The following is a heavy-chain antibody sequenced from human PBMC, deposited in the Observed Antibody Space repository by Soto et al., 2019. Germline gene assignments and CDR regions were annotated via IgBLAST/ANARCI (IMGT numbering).Heavy chain of an antibody. Sequence: SETLSLTCTVSGGSISSGGYYWSWIRQHPGKGLEWIGYIYHSGSTYYNPSLKSRVTISVDTSKNQFSLKLSSVTAADTAVYYCGGSGYYSPFDYWGQGTLVTVSS. J-gene: IGHJ4*02. CDR3: GGSGYYSPFDY. V-gene: IGHV4-31*03. CDR2: IYHSGST. CDR1: GGSISSGGYY. D-gene: IGHD3-22*01.